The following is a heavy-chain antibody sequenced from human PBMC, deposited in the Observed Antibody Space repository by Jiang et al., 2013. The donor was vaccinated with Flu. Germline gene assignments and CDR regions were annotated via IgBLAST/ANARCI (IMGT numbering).Heavy chain of an antibody. CDR1: GFTFSSYE. J-gene: IGHJ5*02. D-gene: IGHD5-24*01. CDR2: ISSSGTTT. V-gene: IGHV3-48*03. CDR3: ARADVEMATVGWDNWFDP. Sequence: VQLVESGGGLVQPGGSLRVSCAASGFTFSSYEMNWVRQAPGRGLEWVSYISSSGTTTYYADSVKGRFTISRDNAKNSLFLQMNSLRAEDTAVYYCARADVEMATVGWDNWFDPWGQGTLVTVSS.